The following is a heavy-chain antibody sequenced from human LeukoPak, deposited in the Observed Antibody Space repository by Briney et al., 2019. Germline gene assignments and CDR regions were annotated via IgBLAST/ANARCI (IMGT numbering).Heavy chain of an antibody. J-gene: IGHJ4*02. CDR2: ISSSSSYI. CDR1: GFTFSSYS. CDR3: ARATRNYYGSGSIDY. D-gene: IGHD3-10*01. V-gene: IGHV3-21*01. Sequence: EGSLRLSCAVSGFTFSSYSMNWVRQAPGKGLEWVSSISSSSSYIYYADSVKGRFTISRDNAKNSLYLQMNSLRAEDTAVYYCARATRNYYGSGSIDYWGQGTLVTVSS.